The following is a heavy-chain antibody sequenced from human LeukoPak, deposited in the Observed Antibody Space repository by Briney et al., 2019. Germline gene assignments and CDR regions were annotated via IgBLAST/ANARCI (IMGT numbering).Heavy chain of an antibody. J-gene: IGHJ4*02. Sequence: ASVKVSCKASGGTFSSYAIGWVRQAPGQGPEWMGGIIPIFGTANYAQKFQGRVTITADESTSTAYMELSSLRSEDTAVYYCARVAGDSSGEGDYWGQGTLVTVSS. CDR3: ARVAGDSSGEGDY. V-gene: IGHV1-69*13. CDR2: IIPIFGTA. D-gene: IGHD3-22*01. CDR1: GGTFSSYA.